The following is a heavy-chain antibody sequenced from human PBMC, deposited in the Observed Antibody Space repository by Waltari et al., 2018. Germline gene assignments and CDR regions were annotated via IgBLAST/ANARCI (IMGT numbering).Heavy chain of an antibody. CDR3: ATGRLVIDY. Sequence: EVQLVEFGGGLVQPGGSLRLSCAASGIAFSNSAMRWVRQAPGKGLGWVSAVLMNGVTTSGADSGKGRFTSSRDNSKNTLYLQMNSLRAEDTAVYYCATGRLVIDYWGQGTLVTVSS. J-gene: IGHJ4*02. CDR2: VLMNGVTT. CDR1: GIAFSNSA. D-gene: IGHD3-9*01. V-gene: IGHV3-23*04.